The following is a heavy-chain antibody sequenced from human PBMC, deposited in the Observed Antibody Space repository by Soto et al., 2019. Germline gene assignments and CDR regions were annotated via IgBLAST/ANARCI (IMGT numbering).Heavy chain of an antibody. J-gene: IGHJ4*02. CDR3: ARSPVVTAILDFDY. CDR2: IYYSGST. V-gene: IGHV4-61*01. CDR1: GGSVSSGSYY. D-gene: IGHD2-21*02. Sequence: QVQLQESGPGLVKPSETLSLTCTVSGGSVSSGSYYWSWIRQPPGKGLEWIGYIYYSGSTNYNPSLESRVTISVDTSKNQFSLKLSSVTAADTAVYYCARSPVVTAILDFDYWGQGTLVTVSS.